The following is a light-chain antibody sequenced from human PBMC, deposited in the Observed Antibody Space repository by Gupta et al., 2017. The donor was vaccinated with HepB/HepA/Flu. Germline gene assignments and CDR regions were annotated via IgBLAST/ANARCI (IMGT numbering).Light chain of an antibody. J-gene: IGKJ4*01. CDR1: QNILSSCNNKNY. Sequence: DIVIRHCPHPLALSLDARATINCKSTQNILSSCNNKNYLAWCQQKAGQPPKLLIYWASTLESGVPARFSGSGSATDFTLTISSLQAEDVAIYYCQQYFSCPLSFGGGTKVEI. CDR2: WAS. V-gene: IGKV4-1*01. CDR3: QQYFSCPLS.